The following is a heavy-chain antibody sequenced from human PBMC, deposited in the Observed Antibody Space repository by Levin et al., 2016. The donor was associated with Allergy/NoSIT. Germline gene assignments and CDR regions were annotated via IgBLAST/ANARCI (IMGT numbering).Heavy chain of an antibody. V-gene: IGHV3-74*01. CDR2: INSDGSST. CDR3: ARAQYSSGWYHR. J-gene: IGHJ5*02. Sequence: VRQMPGKGLVWVSRINSDGSSTSYADSVKGRFTISRDNAKNTLYLQMNSLRAEDTAVYYCARAQYSSGWYHRWGQGTLVTVSS. D-gene: IGHD6-19*01.